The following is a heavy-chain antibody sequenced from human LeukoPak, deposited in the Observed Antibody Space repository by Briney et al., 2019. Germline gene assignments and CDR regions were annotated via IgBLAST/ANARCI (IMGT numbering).Heavy chain of an antibody. D-gene: IGHD3-10*01. Sequence: GGSLRLSCAASGFTFSSYGMSWVRQAPGKGLEWVSAISGSGGSTYYADSVKGRFTISRDNAKDSLYLQMNSLRAEDTAVYYCARDSLSKSAFDIWGQGTMVTVSS. CDR2: ISGSGGST. CDR3: ARDSLSKSAFDI. CDR1: GFTFSSYG. V-gene: IGHV3-23*01. J-gene: IGHJ3*02.